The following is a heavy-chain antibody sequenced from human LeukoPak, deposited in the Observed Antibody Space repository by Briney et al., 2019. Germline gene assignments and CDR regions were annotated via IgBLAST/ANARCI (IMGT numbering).Heavy chain of an antibody. CDR3: TVFLVGEEGGDAFDI. Sequence: PGGSLRLSCAASGFTFSSYGMHWVRQAPGKGLEWVAVISYDGSNKYYADSVKGRFTISRDNSKNTLYLQMNSLKTEDTAVYYCTVFLVGEEGGDAFDIWGQGTRVTVSS. J-gene: IGHJ3*02. V-gene: IGHV3-30*03. CDR1: GFTFSSYG. D-gene: IGHD1-26*01. CDR2: ISYDGSNK.